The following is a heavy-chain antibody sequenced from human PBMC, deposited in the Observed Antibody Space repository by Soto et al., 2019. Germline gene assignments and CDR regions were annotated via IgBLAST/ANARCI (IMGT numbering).Heavy chain of an antibody. CDR3: ARRYSSGFDY. V-gene: IGHV4-59*01. D-gene: IGHD6-19*01. CDR1: GGSISSYY. J-gene: IGHJ4*02. CDR2: IYYSGST. Sequence: SETLSLTCTVSGGSISSYYWSWIRQPPGKGLEWIGYIYYSGSTNYNPSLKSRVTISVDTSKNQFSLKLSSVTAADTAVYYCARRYSSGFDYRGQRTLDTVSS.